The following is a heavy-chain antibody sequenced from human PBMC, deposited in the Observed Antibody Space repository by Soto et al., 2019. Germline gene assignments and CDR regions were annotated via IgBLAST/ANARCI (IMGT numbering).Heavy chain of an antibody. D-gene: IGHD1-1*01. CDR3: ARFSRTTPQAFDI. V-gene: IGHV1-69*13. CDR1: GYTFTGYY. J-gene: IGHJ3*02. Sequence: EASVKVSCKASGYTFTGYYMHWVRQAPGQGLEWMGGIIPIFGTANYAQKFQGRVTITADESTSTAYMELSSLRSEDTAVYYCARFSRTTPQAFDIWGQGTMVTVSS. CDR2: IIPIFGTA.